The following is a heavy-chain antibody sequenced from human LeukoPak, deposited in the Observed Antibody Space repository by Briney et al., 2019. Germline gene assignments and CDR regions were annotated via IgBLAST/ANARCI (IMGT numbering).Heavy chain of an antibody. CDR3: ARLSSTWYQDWYFDL. CDR1: GGSISSYD. CDR2: IYTSGST. J-gene: IGHJ2*01. Sequence: SETLSLTCAVSGGSISSYDWSWIRQPAGKGLEWIGRIYTSGSTNYNPSLKSRVTMSVDTSKNQFSLKLNSVTAADTAVYYCARLSSTWYQDWYFDLWGRGTLVTVSS. D-gene: IGHD6-13*01. V-gene: IGHV4-4*07.